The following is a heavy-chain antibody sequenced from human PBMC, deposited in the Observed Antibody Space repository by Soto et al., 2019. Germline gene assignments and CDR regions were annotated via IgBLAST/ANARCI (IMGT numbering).Heavy chain of an antibody. CDR1: GFTFSRYS. CDR2: ISSSSSYI. Sequence: EVQLVESGGGLVKPGGSLRLSCAASGFTFSRYSMNWVRQAPGKGLEWVSSISSSSSYIYYADSVKGRFTISRDNAKNSRYLQMNSLRAEDTAVYYCRRVFSDSRRCMSCWFDPLGQGTLVTLSS. CDR3: RRVFSDSRRCMSCWFDP. J-gene: IGHJ5*02. D-gene: IGHD6-13*01. V-gene: IGHV3-21*01.